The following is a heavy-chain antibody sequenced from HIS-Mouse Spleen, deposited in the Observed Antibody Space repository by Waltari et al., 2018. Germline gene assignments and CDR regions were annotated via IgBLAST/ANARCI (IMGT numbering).Heavy chain of an antibody. CDR1: GGSISSSSYH. Sequence: QLQLQESGPGLAKPSETPSLTCTVSGGSISSSSYHWVWIRQPPGKGLEWIGSIYYSGSTYYNPSLKSRVTISVDTSKNQFSPKLSSVTAADTAVYYCAREIPYSSSWYDWYFDLWGRGTLVTVSS. CDR2: IYYSGST. V-gene: IGHV4-39*07. CDR3: AREIPYSSSWYDWYFDL. D-gene: IGHD6-13*01. J-gene: IGHJ2*01.